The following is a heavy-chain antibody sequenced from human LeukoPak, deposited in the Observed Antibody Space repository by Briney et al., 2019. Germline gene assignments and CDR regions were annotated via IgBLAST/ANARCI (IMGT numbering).Heavy chain of an antibody. CDR3: ARDGGYYDSSGYPSYYYCYYGMDV. Sequence: GGSLRLSCAASGFTFSDHYMDWVRQAPGKGLEWVGRTRNKANSYTTEYAASVKGRFTISRDDSKNSLYLQMNSLKTEDTAVYYCARDGGYYDSSGYPSYYYCYYGMDVWGQGTTVTVSS. D-gene: IGHD3-22*01. V-gene: IGHV3-72*01. J-gene: IGHJ6*02. CDR2: TRNKANSYTT. CDR1: GFTFSDHY.